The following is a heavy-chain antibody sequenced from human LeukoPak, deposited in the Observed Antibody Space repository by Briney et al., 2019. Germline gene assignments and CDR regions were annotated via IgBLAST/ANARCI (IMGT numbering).Heavy chain of an antibody. Sequence: PSETLSLTCTVSSDSIRHSSYYWDWIRQPPGKGLEWIGSFYFSGIKYYNPSLESRVTISVDTSKNQLTLDLSSVTAADTAIYYCARHVTVATIGWLGSWGQGTLVTVSS. J-gene: IGHJ1*01. D-gene: IGHD5-12*01. CDR3: ARHVTVATIGWLGS. CDR2: FYFSGIK. V-gene: IGHV4-39*01. CDR1: SDSIRHSSYY.